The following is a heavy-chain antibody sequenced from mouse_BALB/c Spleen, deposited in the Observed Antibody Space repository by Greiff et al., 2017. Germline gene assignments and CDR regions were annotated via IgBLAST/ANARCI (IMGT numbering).Heavy chain of an antibody. CDR1: GYSITSDYA. V-gene: IGHV3-2*02. D-gene: IGHD2-2*01. J-gene: IGHJ2*01. CDR3: ARRGGLRRGAFDY. Sequence: VQLKESGPGLVKPSQSLSLTCTVTGYSITSDYAWNWIRQFPGNKLEWMGYISYSGSTSYNPSLKSRISITRDTSKNQFFLQLNSVTTEDTATYYCARRGGLRRGAFDYWGQGTTLTVSS. CDR2: ISYSGST.